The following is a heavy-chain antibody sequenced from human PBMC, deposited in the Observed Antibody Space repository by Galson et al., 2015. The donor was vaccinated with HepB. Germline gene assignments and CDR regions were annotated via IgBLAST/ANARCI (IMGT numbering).Heavy chain of an antibody. V-gene: IGHV1-69*04. Sequence: SVKVSCKASGYTFTSYDINWVRQAPGQGLEWMGRIIPILGIANYAQKFQGRVTITADKSTSTAYMELSSLRSEDTAVYYCASTVVGAPWYFDYWGQGTLVTVSS. CDR3: ASTVVGAPWYFDY. CDR1: GYTFTSYD. CDR2: IIPILGIA. J-gene: IGHJ4*02. D-gene: IGHD1-26*01.